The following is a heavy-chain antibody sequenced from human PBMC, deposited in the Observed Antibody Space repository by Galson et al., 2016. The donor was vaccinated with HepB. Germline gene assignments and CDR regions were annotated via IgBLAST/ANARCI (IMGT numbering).Heavy chain of an antibody. CDR2: IKSDGRET. J-gene: IGHJ5*02. CDR3: AGDIPTANELWWFDP. V-gene: IGHV3-74*01. CDR1: GFTFSSYW. D-gene: IGHD1-1*01. Sequence: SLRLSCAASGFTFSSYWMHWVRQAPGKGLVWVSRIKSDGRETTYADSVKGRFTISRDNAKNALSLQMNSLRAADTAVYYCAGDIPTANELWWFDPWGQGTLVTVSS.